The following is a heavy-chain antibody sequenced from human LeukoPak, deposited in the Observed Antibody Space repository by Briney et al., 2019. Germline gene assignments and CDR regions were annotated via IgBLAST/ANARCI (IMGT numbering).Heavy chain of an antibody. CDR2: ISYDGSNK. J-gene: IGHJ4*02. Sequence: GGSLRLSCAASGFTFSSYAMHWVRQAPGKGLEWGAVISYDGSNKYYADSVKGRFTISRDNSKNTLYLQMNSLRAEDTAVYYCARGGWELLPGTLDYWGQGTLVTVSS. CDR1: GFTFSSYA. D-gene: IGHD1-26*01. CDR3: ARGGWELLPGTLDY. V-gene: IGHV3-30*04.